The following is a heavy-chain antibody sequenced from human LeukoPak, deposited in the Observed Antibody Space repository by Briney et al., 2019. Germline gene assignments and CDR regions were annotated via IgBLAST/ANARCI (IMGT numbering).Heavy chain of an antibody. J-gene: IGHJ2*01. Sequence: SETLSLTCTVSGGSISSSSYYWGWIRQPPGKGLEWIGSIYYSGSTYYNPSLKSRVTISVDTSKNQFSLKLSSVTAADTAVYYCARLSTTAPMGPNWDFDLWGRGTLVTVSS. CDR2: IYYSGST. V-gene: IGHV4-39*01. D-gene: IGHD4-17*01. CDR3: ARLSTTAPMGPNWDFDL. CDR1: GGSISSSSYY.